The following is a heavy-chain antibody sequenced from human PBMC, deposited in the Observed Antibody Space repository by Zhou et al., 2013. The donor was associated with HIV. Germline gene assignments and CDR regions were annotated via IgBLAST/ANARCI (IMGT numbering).Heavy chain of an antibody. D-gene: IGHD3-9*01. CDR1: GYTFTSYD. V-gene: IGHV1-8*01. CDR2: INPNTGNT. Sequence: QVQLVQSGAEMKKPGDSVKVSCEASGYTFTSYDINWVRQATGQGLEWMGWINPNTGNTGYAQKFQGRVIMTRNISISTVNMELSSLRSDDTAVYYCASRPHLGFYKRGAFDIWGQGTMVIVSS. J-gene: IGHJ3*02. CDR3: ASRPHLGFYKRGAFDI.